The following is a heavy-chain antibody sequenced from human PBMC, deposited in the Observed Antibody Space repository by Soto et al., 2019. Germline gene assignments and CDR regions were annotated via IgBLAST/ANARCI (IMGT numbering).Heavy chain of an antibody. CDR1: GFTFSNAW. V-gene: IGHV3-74*01. J-gene: IGHJ4*02. CDR3: ASQSHQDETDY. CDR2: INSDGSST. Sequence: GGSLRLSCAASGFTFSNAWINWVRQAPGKGLEWVSRINSDGSSTSYADSVKGRFTISRDNAKNTLYLQMNSLRAEDTAVYYCASQSHQDETDYWGQGTLVTVSS.